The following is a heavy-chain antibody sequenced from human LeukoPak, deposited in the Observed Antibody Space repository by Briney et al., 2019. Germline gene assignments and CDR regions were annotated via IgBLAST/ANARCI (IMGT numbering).Heavy chain of an antibody. V-gene: IGHV4-34*01. CDR2: INHSGST. CDR1: GGSFSGYY. J-gene: IGHJ4*02. D-gene: IGHD3-22*01. Sequence: PSETLSLTCAVYGGSFSGYYWSWIRQPPGKGLDWIGEINHSGSTNYNPSLKSRVTISVDTSKNQFSPKLSSVTAADTAVYYCSMDSSGYYYTASDYWGQGTLVTVSS. CDR3: SMDSSGYYYTASDY.